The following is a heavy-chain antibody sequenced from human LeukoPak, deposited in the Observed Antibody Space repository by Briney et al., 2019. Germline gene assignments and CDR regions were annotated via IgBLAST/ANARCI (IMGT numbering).Heavy chain of an antibody. CDR1: GGAFSGYY. D-gene: IGHD6-13*01. Sequence: PSETLSLTCAVYGGAFSGYYWSWIRQPPGKGLEWIGEINHSGSTNYNPSLKSRVTISVDTSKNRFSLKLSSVTAADTAVYYCARSRQQLGYYYYYYMDVWGKGTTVTVSS. CDR2: INHSGST. J-gene: IGHJ6*03. V-gene: IGHV4-34*01. CDR3: ARSRQQLGYYYYYYMDV.